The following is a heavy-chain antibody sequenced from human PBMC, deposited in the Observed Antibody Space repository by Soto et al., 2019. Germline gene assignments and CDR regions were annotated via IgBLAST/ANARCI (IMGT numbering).Heavy chain of an antibody. CDR3: ATGVGIRDAFDI. CDR1: GYTLTELS. D-gene: IGHD1-26*01. Sequence: GASVKVSCKVSGYTLTELSMHWVRQAPGKGLEWMGGFDPEDGETIYAQKFQGRVTMTEDTSTDTAYMELSSLRSEDTAVYYCATGVGIRDAFDIWGQGTMVTVSS. CDR2: FDPEDGET. J-gene: IGHJ3*02. V-gene: IGHV1-24*01.